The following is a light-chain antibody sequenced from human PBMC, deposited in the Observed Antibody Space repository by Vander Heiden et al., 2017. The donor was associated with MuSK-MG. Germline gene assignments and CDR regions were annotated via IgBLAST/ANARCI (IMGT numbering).Light chain of an antibody. Sequence: HLNQSPSSLSASVGDRVTITCRASQGISNWLAWYQQKPGKVPKLLIYEASTLQTGVPSRFSGSGSGTEFTLTISSLQPEDFATYYCQQYNSYPWTFGQGTKVEIK. CDR3: QQYNSYPWT. V-gene: IGKV1-27*01. CDR1: QGISNW. J-gene: IGKJ1*01. CDR2: EAS.